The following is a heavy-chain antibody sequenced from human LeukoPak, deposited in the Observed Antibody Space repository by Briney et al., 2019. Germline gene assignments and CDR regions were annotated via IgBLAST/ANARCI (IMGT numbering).Heavy chain of an antibody. D-gene: IGHD3-9*01. CDR3: AKAYYDILTGYNDY. V-gene: IGHV3-23*01. J-gene: IGHJ4*02. CDR1: GFTFSSYA. Sequence: VESLRLSCAASGFTFSSYAMSWVRQAPGKGLEWVSAISGSGGSTYYAESVKGRFTISRDNSKNTLYLQMNSLRAEDTAVYYCAKAYYDILTGYNDYWGQGTLVTASS. CDR2: ISGSGGST.